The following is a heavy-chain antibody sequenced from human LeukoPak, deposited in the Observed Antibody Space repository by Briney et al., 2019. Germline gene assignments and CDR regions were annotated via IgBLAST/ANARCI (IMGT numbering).Heavy chain of an antibody. D-gene: IGHD6-19*01. Sequence: GGSLRLSCAASGFTFSSYGMHWVRQAPGKGLEWVAVISYDGSNKYYADSVKGRFTISRDNSENTLYLQMNSLRAEDTAVYYCAFSGDMAVAGTNDAFDIWGQGTMVTVSS. CDR2: ISYDGSNK. V-gene: IGHV3-30*03. CDR1: GFTFSSYG. CDR3: AFSGDMAVAGTNDAFDI. J-gene: IGHJ3*02.